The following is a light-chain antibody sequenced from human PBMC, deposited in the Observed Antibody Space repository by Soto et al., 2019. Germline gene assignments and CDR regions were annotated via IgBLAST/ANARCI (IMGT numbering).Light chain of an antibody. V-gene: IGKV1-5*01. CDR2: DAS. Sequence: DIQMTQSPSTLSASVGDRVTITFRASQSISSWLAWYQQKPGKAPKLLIYDASSLESGVPSRFRGSGSRTEFTLTISSLQPDDFATYYCQQYNSYWWTFGKGTKV. CDR3: QQYNSYWWT. J-gene: IGKJ1*01. CDR1: QSISSW.